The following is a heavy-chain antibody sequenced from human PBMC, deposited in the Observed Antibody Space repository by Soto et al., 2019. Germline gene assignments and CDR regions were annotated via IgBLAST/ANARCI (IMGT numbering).Heavy chain of an antibody. CDR1: GYSFSQYY. CDR2: INPNSGAT. CDR3: ARESGGATATLDYYYFYMDV. Sequence: QVQLVQSGAEVEKPGASVTVSCKASGYSFSQYYLHWVRQAPVQGPEWMGWINPNSGATKYAQKFQGRVTMTRDTSVRTAFMELKWLQSDDTAVYYCARESGGATATLDYYYFYMDVWGRGTTVTVSS. V-gene: IGHV1-2*02. D-gene: IGHD5-12*01. J-gene: IGHJ6*03.